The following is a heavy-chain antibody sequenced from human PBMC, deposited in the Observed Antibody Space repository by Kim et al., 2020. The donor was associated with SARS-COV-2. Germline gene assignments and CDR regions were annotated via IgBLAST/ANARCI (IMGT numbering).Heavy chain of an antibody. J-gene: IGHJ6*02. CDR3: ARDTVRGSWPLGDV. V-gene: IGHV3-30*04. D-gene: IGHD6-13*01. CDR2: ISYDGSNK. Sequence: GGSLRLSCAASGFTFSSYAMHWVRQAPGKGLEWVAVISYDGSNKYYADSVKGRFTISRDNSKNTLYLQMNSLRAEDTAVYYCARDTVRGSWPLGDVWGQGTTVTVSS. CDR1: GFTFSSYA.